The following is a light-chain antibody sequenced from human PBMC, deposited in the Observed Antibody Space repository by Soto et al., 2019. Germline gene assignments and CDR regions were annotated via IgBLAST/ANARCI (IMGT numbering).Light chain of an antibody. J-gene: IGLJ1*01. CDR2: EGS. CDR1: SSDVGSYNL. CDR3: SSYTSTSTSYV. Sequence: QSALTQPASVSGSPGQSITISCTGTSSDVGSYNLVSWYQQHPGKAPKLMIYEGSKRPSGVSNRFSGSKSGNTASLTISGLQAEDEADYYCSSYTSTSTSYVFGTGTKLTVL. V-gene: IGLV2-14*02.